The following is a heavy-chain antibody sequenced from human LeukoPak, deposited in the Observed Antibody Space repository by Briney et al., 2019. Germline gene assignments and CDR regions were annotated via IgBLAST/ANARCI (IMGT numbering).Heavy chain of an antibody. CDR2: IIPLFGTP. D-gene: IGHD6-13*01. V-gene: IGHV1-69*13. CDR3: AGGWYPDGMDV. Sequence: ASVKVSCKASGGTFSRYGISWVRQAPGQGLEWMGGIIPLFGTPKYAQKFQGRVTITADESTSTAYMELSSLRFEDTAVYYCAGGWYPDGMDVWGQGTTVTVSS. CDR1: GGTFSRYG. J-gene: IGHJ6*02.